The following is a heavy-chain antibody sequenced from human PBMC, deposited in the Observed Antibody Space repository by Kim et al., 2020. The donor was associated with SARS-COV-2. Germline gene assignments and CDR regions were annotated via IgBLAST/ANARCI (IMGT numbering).Heavy chain of an antibody. CDR2: IYYSGST. J-gene: IGHJ4*02. CDR1: GGSISSGGYY. CDR3: ARGQSYYYDSSGYLGN. D-gene: IGHD3-22*01. V-gene: IGHV4-31*03. Sequence: SETLSLTCTVSGGSISSGGYYWSWIRQHPGKGLEWIGYIYYSGSTYYNPSLKSRVTISVDTSKNQFSLKLSSVTAADTAVYYCARGQSYYYDSSGYLGNWGQGTLVTVSS.